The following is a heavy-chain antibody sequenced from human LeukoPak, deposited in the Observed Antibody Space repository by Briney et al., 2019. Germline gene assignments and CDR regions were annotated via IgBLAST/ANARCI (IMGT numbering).Heavy chain of an antibody. CDR1: GGSISSYY. V-gene: IGHV4-59*01. CDR3: ARASSSGWYGKTYYYYGMDV. J-gene: IGHJ6*02. CDR2: IYYSGST. Sequence: ASETLSLTCTVSGGSISSYYWSWIRQPPGKGLEWIGYIYYSGSTNYNPSLKSRVTISVDTSKNQFSLKLSSVTAADTAVYYCARASSSGWYGKTYYYYGMDVWGQGTTVTVS. D-gene: IGHD6-19*01.